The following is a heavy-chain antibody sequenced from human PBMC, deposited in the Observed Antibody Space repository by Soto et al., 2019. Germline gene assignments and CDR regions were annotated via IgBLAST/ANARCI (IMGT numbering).Heavy chain of an antibody. CDR3: ARWVYYYDSGAYYGLYYFDY. V-gene: IGHV4-39*01. J-gene: IGHJ4*02. D-gene: IGHD3-22*01. Sequence: SETLSLTCTVSGGSISSSYYYWGWIRQPPGKGLEWIGSIYYSGSTYYNPSLKSRVAVSVDTSKNQFSLKLSSVTAADTAVYYCARWVYYYDSGAYYGLYYFDYWGQGTLVTVSS. CDR1: GGSISSSYYY. CDR2: IYYSGST.